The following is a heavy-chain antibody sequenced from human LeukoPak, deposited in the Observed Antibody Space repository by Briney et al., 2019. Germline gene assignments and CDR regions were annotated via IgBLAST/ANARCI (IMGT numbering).Heavy chain of an antibody. V-gene: IGHV1-2*02. Sequence: ASVKVSCQASGYTFTGYYMHWVRQAAGQGLEWVGWINPNSGGTNYAQKFQGRVTMTRDTSTSTAYMELRSLRSDDTAVYYCARVVPAATANWFDPWGQGTLVTVSS. CDR1: GYTFTGYY. CDR2: INPNSGGT. J-gene: IGHJ5*02. CDR3: ARVVPAATANWFDP. D-gene: IGHD2-2*01.